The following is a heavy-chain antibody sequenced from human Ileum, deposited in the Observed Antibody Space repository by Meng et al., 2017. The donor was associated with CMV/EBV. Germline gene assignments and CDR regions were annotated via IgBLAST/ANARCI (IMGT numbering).Heavy chain of an antibody. CDR3: ARGDPDGYCAGGSCYRYWYFDV. Sequence: LGQRKPAGALSINSSLLVQTISLYSCGWIRRPAGKGLEWIGRLISSVGSNYSPSLKSRATMSVDMSKNAVSLKLSAVTAADTAVYYCARGDPDGYCAGGSCYRYWYFDVWGRGTLVTVSS. J-gene: IGHJ2*01. D-gene: IGHD2-15*01. CDR2: LISSVGS. CDR1: VQTISLYS. V-gene: IGHV4-4*07.